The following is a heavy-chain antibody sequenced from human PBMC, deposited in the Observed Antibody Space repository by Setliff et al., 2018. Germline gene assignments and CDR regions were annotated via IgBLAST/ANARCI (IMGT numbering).Heavy chain of an antibody. CDR3: ARVSGFLYVDV. D-gene: IGHD2-2*02. J-gene: IGHJ6*04. CDR1: DDSISSRTYY. Sequence: PSETLSLTCTVSDDSISSRTYYWSWIRQPAGKGLEWIGHIYTSWSTVFNPSLQCRVTISVDTSKNQFSLSLSSVTAADTAVYYCARVSGFLYVDVWGKGTTVTVSS. V-gene: IGHV4-61*09. CDR2: IYTSWST.